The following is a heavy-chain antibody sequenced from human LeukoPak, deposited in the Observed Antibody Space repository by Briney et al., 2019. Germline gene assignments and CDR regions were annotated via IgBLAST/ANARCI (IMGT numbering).Heavy chain of an antibody. CDR3: ASAPNEYFFDY. J-gene: IGHJ4*02. V-gene: IGHV4-59*01. CDR2: ISYSGNT. Sequence: SETLSLTCTVSGDSIRNYYWSWIRQPPGKGLEWIGYISYSGNTNYNPSLKSRVTISLDTSKNQFTLKWSSVTAADTAIYYCASAPNEYFFDYWGPGTLVTVSS. CDR1: GDSIRNYY.